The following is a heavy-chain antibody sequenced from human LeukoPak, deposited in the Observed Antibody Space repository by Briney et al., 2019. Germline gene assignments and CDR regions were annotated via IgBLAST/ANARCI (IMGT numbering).Heavy chain of an antibody. Sequence: ASVKVSCKASGYTFTSYYMHWVRQAPGQGLEWMGIINPNSGSTSYAQKFQGRVTITADESTSTAYMELSSLRSEDTAVYYCARGYDFWSGYYRDAFDYWGQGTLVTVSS. CDR2: INPNSGST. J-gene: IGHJ4*02. D-gene: IGHD3-3*01. CDR1: GYTFTSYY. V-gene: IGHV1-46*01. CDR3: ARGYDFWSGYYRDAFDY.